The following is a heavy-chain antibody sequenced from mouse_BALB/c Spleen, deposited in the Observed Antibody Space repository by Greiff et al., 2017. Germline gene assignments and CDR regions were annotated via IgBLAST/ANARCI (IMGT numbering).Heavy chain of an antibody. CDR2: INPGSGGT. Sequence: VKLQESGAELVRPGTSVKVSCKASGYAFTNYLIEWVKQRPGQGLEWIGVINPGSGGTNYNEKFKGKATLTADKSSSTAYMQLSSLTSDDSAVYFCARGDGREAMDYWGQGTSVTVSS. V-gene: IGHV1-54*03. CDR3: ARGDGREAMDY. CDR1: GYAFTNYL. J-gene: IGHJ4*01. D-gene: IGHD1-1*01.